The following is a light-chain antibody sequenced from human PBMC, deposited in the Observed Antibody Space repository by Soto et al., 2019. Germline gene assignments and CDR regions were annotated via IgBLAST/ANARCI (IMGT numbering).Light chain of an antibody. Sequence: QSALTQPASVSGSPGQSITISCTGTSSDVGGYNYVCWYQQHPGKAPKLMIYEVSNRPSGVSYRFSGSKSLNTASLTISGLQAEDEADYYCSSYTSSSTWVFGGGSKLTVL. CDR3: SSYTSSSTWV. V-gene: IGLV2-14*01. J-gene: IGLJ3*02. CDR1: SSDVGGYNY. CDR2: EVS.